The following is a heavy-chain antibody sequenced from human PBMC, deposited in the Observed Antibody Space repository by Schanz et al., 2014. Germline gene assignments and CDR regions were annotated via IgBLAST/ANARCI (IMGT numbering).Heavy chain of an antibody. CDR2: IKQDGSAK. J-gene: IGHJ4*02. CDR1: GFTFSRYW. D-gene: IGHD4-17*01. CDR3: ARVLGGDEGLDQ. Sequence: EVQLVESGGGLVQPGGSLRLCCVASGFTFSRYWMTWVRQAPGKGLEWVANIKQDGSAKNYVDSVKGRFTISRDNPKNSLCRQMNSLRAEDTALYYCARVLGGDEGLDQWGQGTLVTVSS. V-gene: IGHV3-7*01.